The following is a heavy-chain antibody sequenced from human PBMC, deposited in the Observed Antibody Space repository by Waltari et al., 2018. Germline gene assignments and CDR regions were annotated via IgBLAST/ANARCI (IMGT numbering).Heavy chain of an antibody. V-gene: IGHV3-7*01. CDR1: GFTCSSYW. Sequence: EVQLVESGGGLVQPGGSLRLSCAASGFTCSSYWMSWVRQAPGKGLEWVANIQQDGSEKYYVDCVKGRFTISRDNAKNSLYRQMNSLRAEDTAVYYCAGDPNYYDSSGYYEYIDYWGQGTLVTVSS. CDR3: AGDPNYYDSSGYYEYIDY. D-gene: IGHD3-22*01. J-gene: IGHJ4*02. CDR2: IQQDGSEK.